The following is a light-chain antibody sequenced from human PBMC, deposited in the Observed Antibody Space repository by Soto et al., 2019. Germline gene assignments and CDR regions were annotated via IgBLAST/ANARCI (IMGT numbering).Light chain of an antibody. J-gene: IGKJ4*01. V-gene: IGKV3-20*01. Sequence: EIVLTQSPGTLSLSPGERATLSCRASQSISSYLAWYQQKPGQAPRLLIYDASSRATGIPDRFSGSGSGTDFTLTISRLEPEDFAVYYCQQYGTSPELTFGGGTNVEIE. CDR3: QQYGTSPELT. CDR2: DAS. CDR1: QSISSY.